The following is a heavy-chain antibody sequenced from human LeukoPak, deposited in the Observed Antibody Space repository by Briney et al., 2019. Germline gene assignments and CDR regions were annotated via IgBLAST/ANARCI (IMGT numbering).Heavy chain of an antibody. CDR1: GGSFSGYY. V-gene: IGHV4-34*01. J-gene: IGHJ6*03. D-gene: IGHD3-3*01. CDR2: INHSGST. Sequence: PSETLSLTCAVYGGSFSGYYWSWIRQPPGKGLEWIGEINHSGSTNYNPSLKSRVTISVDTSKNQFSLKLSSVTAADTAVYYCARGRSPFPYFWRTYMDVWGKGTTVTVSS. CDR3: ARGRSPFPYFWRTYMDV.